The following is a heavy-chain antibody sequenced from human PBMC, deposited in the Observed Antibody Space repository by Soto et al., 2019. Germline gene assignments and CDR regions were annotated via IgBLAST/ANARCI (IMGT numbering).Heavy chain of an antibody. Sequence: EVQLLESGGGLVQPGGSRRLSCAASGFTFSSYAMSWVRQAPGKGLEWVSVISGSGDSPYYADSVKGRFTISRDNSKKTXXLXXXXLXVXXXXXXXXXQGSSWYRLDYWGQGTLVTVSS. V-gene: IGHV3-23*01. CDR2: ISGSGDSP. CDR1: GFTFSSYA. J-gene: IGHJ4*02. D-gene: IGHD6-13*01. CDR3: XQGSSWYRLDY.